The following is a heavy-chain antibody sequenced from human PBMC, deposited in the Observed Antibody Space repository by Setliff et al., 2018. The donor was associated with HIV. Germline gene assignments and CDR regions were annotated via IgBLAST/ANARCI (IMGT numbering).Heavy chain of an antibody. V-gene: IGHV1-3*01. CDR3: ARDQALEMATK. CDR2: INAGNGNT. D-gene: IGHD5-12*01. CDR1: GYTLTDFD. Sequence: ASVKVSCKASGYTLTDFDIYWMRQASGQGLEWLGWINAGNGNTKYSQKFQGRVTITRDTSASTAYMELSSLRSEDTAVYYCARDQALEMATKWGQGTLVTVSS. J-gene: IGHJ4*02.